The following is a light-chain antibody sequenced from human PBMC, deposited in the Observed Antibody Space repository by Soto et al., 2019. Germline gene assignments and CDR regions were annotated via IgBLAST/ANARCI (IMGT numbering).Light chain of an antibody. J-gene: IGKJ5*01. CDR2: DAS. CDR3: QRGDT. V-gene: IGKV3-11*01. Sequence: VLTQSPATLSLSPGERATLSCRAGQSVSSNLAWYQQKPGQAPRLLIYDASNRATGIPARFSGSGSGTDFTLTISRLEPEDFAVYYCQRGDTFGQGTRLEIK. CDR1: QSVSSN.